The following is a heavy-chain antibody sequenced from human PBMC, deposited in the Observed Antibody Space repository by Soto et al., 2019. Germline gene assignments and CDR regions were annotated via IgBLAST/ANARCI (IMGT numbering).Heavy chain of an antibody. J-gene: IGHJ4*02. CDR1: SGSFSGYY. Sequence: SETLSLTCAVCSGSFSGYYWSWIRQPPGKGLEWIGEIYHGLSIVYNPSLKSRVTISGDSSKNQFSLKLSSVTAADTAVYYCARHGGYYFDYWGQGTLVTVSS. CDR3: ARHGGYYFDY. CDR2: IYHGLSI. D-gene: IGHD3-16*01. V-gene: IGHV4-34*01.